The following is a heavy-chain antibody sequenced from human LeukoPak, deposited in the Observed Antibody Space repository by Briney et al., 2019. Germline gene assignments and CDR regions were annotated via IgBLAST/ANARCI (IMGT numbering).Heavy chain of an antibody. CDR2: IYYSGST. J-gene: IGHJ2*01. Sequence: SETLSLTCTVSGGSISSYYWSWIRQPPGKGLEWIGYIYYSGSTNYNPSLKSRVTISVDTSKNQFSLKLSSVTAADTAVYYCARDKSRLWYFDLWGRGTLVTVSS. CDR1: GGSISSYY. CDR3: ARDKSRLWYFDL. V-gene: IGHV4-59*01.